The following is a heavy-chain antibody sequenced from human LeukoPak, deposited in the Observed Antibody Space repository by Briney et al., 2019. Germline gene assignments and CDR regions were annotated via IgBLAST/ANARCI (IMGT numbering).Heavy chain of an antibody. CDR2: ISDSGDTI. V-gene: IGHV3-48*04. CDR1: GFSFNTYS. J-gene: IGHJ3*02. CDR3: AREPTRINLLTYGPWDAYDI. Sequence: GGSLRLSCAASGFSFNTYSMNGVRQAPGKGLEWISYISDSGDTIYSADSVKGRFTISRNNAENSLFLHMSSLRADDTAMYYCAREPTRINLLTYGPWDAYDIWGQGTMVTVSS. D-gene: IGHD1-14*01.